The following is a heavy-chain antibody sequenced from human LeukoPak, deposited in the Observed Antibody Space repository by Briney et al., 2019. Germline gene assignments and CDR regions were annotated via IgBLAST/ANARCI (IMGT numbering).Heavy chain of an antibody. Sequence: GRSLRLSCAASGFTFSSYAMHWVRQAPGKGLEWVAVIWSDGTNKYYSDSVKGRFTISRDNSKNTLYLQMNSLRAEDTAVYYCARGSLLAFDIWGQGTMITVSS. CDR3: ARGSLLAFDI. CDR1: GFTFSSYA. CDR2: IWSDGTNK. V-gene: IGHV3-33*01. J-gene: IGHJ3*02.